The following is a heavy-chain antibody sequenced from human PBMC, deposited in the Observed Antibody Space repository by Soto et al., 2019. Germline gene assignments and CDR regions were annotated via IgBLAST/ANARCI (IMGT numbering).Heavy chain of an antibody. D-gene: IGHD1-26*01. V-gene: IGHV1-69*01. CDR3: ARPGGGVGATTLSYYGMDV. J-gene: IGHJ6*02. CDR1: GGTFSSYA. Sequence: QVQLVQSGAEVKKPGSSVKVSCKASGGTFSSYAISWVRQAPGQGLEWMGGIIPIFGTANYAQKFQGRVTIPADESTSTAYMELSSLRSEDTAVYYCARPGGGVGATTLSYYGMDVWGQGTTVTVSS. CDR2: IIPIFGTA.